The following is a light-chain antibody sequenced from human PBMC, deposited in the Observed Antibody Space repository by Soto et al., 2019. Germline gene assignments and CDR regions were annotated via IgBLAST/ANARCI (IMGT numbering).Light chain of an antibody. V-gene: IGLV2-14*01. CDR1: SSDVGGYNY. J-gene: IGLJ2*01. CDR2: DVS. Sequence: QSALTQPASVSGSPGQSITISCTGTSSDVGGYNYVSWYQQHPGKAPKLMIYDVSNRPSGVSNRFSGSKSGNTASLTISGLQAEGEADYYCSSYTTISTLGVFGGGTKLTVL. CDR3: SSYTTISTLGV.